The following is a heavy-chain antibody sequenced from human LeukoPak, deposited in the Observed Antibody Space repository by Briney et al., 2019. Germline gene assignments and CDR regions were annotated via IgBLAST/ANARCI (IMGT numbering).Heavy chain of an antibody. V-gene: IGHV4-59*08. CDR3: ARQNGGYSSSWYSSRYFQH. CDR2: IYYSGST. D-gene: IGHD6-13*01. Sequence: PSETLSLTCTVSGGSISSYYWSWIRQPPGKGLEWIGYIYYSGSTNYNPSLKSRVTISVDTSKNQFSLKLSSVTAADTAVYYCARQNGGYSSSWYSSRYFQHWGQGTLVTVSS. CDR1: GGSISSYY. J-gene: IGHJ1*01.